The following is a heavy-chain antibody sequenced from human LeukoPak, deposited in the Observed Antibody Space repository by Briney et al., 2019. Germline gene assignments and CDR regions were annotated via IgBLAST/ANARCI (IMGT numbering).Heavy chain of an antibody. V-gene: IGHV3-30-3*01. Sequence: GGSLRLSCAASGFTFSSYAMHWVRQAPGKGLEWVAVISYDGSNKYYADSVKGRFTISRDNSKNTLYLQMNSLRAEDTAVYYCARAANLTQYDFWSGYCFDYWGQGTLVTVSS. CDR1: GFTFSSYA. J-gene: IGHJ4*02. CDR2: ISYDGSNK. D-gene: IGHD3-3*01. CDR3: ARAANLTQYDFWSGYCFDY.